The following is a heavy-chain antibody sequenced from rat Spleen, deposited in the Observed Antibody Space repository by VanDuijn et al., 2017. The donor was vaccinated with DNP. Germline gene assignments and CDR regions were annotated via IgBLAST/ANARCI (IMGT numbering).Heavy chain of an antibody. D-gene: IGHD4-3*01. CDR1: RFTFSDYA. Sequence: EVQLVESGGGLVQPGRSLKLSCTASRFTFSDYAMAWVRQAPTKGLEWVATVSYDGSSTYYRDSVKGRFTISRDNAKSTLYLQMDSLRSEDTATYYCASHNSGYFDYWGQGVMVTVSS. J-gene: IGHJ2*01. CDR3: ASHNSGYFDY. V-gene: IGHV5-29*01. CDR2: VSYDGSST.